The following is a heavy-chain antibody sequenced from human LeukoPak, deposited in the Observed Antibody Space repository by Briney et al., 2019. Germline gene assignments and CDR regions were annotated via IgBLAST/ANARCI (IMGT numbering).Heavy chain of an antibody. D-gene: IGHD6-19*01. CDR3: ARAWRSSGCYVY. V-gene: IGHV4-34*01. J-gene: IGHJ4*02. CDR1: GGSFSGYY. Sequence: PSETLSLTCAVYGGSFSGYYWSWIRQPPGKGLEWIGEINHSGSTNYNPSLKSRVTISVDTSKNQFSLKLSSVTAADTAVYYCARAWRSSGCYVYWGQGTLVTVSS. CDR2: INHSGST.